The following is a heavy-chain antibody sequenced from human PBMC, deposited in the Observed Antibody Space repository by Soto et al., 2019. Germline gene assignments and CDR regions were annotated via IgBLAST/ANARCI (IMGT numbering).Heavy chain of an antibody. Sequence: SLRLSCTASGFTFGDYATSWVRQAPGKGLEWVGFIRSKAYDKTTEYAASLKGRLTISRDDSKSIDYLQTRGLKNEDTAVYYCTGEIDFWSGYQKYYFDYWGQGT. CDR1: GFTFGDYA. D-gene: IGHD3-3*01. V-gene: IGHV3-49*04. CDR2: IRSKAYDKTT. CDR3: TGEIDFWSGYQKYYFDY. J-gene: IGHJ4*02.